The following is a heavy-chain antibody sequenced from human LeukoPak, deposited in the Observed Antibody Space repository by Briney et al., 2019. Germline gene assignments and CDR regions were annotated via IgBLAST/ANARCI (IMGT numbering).Heavy chain of an antibody. J-gene: IGHJ4*02. CDR1: GGSISSTNYY. CDR2: IYFSSGST. CDR3: ASDRPSSETWAYGDYGGYYFDY. V-gene: IGHV4-39*07. D-gene: IGHD4-17*01. Sequence: PSETLSLTCTVSGGSISSTNYYWGWIRQPPGKGLEWVGTIYFSSGSTYYHPSLKSRVTMSVDTSKNQFSLKLSSVTAADTAVYYCASDRPSSETWAYGDYGGYYFDYWGQGTLVTVSS.